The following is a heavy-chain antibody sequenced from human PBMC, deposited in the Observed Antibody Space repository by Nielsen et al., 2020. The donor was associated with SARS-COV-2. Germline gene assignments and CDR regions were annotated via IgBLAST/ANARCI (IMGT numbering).Heavy chain of an antibody. Sequence: GSLRLSCTVSGGSISSSSYYWGWIRQPPGKGLEWIGSIYYSGSTYYNPPLKSRVTISVDTSKNQFSLKLSSVTAADTAVYYCARAYYYGSGTPALLDYWGQGTLVTVSS. D-gene: IGHD3-10*01. V-gene: IGHV4-39*01. CDR3: ARAYYYGSGTPALLDY. CDR2: IYYSGST. CDR1: GGSISSSSYY. J-gene: IGHJ4*02.